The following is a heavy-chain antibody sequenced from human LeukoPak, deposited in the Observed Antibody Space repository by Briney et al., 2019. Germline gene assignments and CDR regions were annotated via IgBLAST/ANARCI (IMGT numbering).Heavy chain of an antibody. CDR1: GGSISSGDYY. Sequence: PSQTLSLTCTVSGGSISSGDYYWSWIRQPPGKGLEWIGYIYYSGSTYYNPSLKSRVTISVDTSKNQLSLKLSSVTAADTAVYYCAREGGEDGIDVWGKGTTVTVSS. V-gene: IGHV4-30-4*01. CDR3: AREGGEDGIDV. CDR2: IYYSGST. J-gene: IGHJ6*04. D-gene: IGHD2-21*01.